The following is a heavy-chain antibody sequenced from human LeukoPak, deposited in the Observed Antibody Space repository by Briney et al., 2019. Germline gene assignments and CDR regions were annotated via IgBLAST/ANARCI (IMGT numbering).Heavy chain of an antibody. J-gene: IGHJ4*02. CDR2: ISTSGTTI. Sequence: PGGSLRLSCAASGFTFSDYYMSWIRQAPGKGLEWVSYISTSGTTIYYADSMKGRFTISRDNANNSLYLQMNSLRAEDTALYYCARDHSRGYFDYWGQGTLVTVSS. V-gene: IGHV3-11*04. D-gene: IGHD2/OR15-2a*01. CDR3: ARDHSRGYFDY. CDR1: GFTFSDYY.